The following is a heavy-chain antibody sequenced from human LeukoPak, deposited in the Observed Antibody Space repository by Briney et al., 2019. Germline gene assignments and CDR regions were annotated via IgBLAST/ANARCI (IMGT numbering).Heavy chain of an antibody. CDR2: IIPIFGTA. Sequence: ASVKVSCKASGGTFSSYATSWVRQAPGQGLEWMGGIIPIFGTANYAQKFQGRVTITTDESTSTAYMELSSLRSEDTAVYYCARGGSDSSGYYGYWGQGTLVTVSS. V-gene: IGHV1-69*05. CDR3: ARGGSDSSGYYGY. D-gene: IGHD3-22*01. J-gene: IGHJ4*02. CDR1: GGTFSSYA.